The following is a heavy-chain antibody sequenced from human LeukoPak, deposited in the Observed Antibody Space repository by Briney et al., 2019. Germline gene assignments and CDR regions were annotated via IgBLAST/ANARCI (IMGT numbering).Heavy chain of an antibody. D-gene: IGHD3-16*01. CDR1: GGSFSGYY. V-gene: IGHV4-34*01. CDR2: INHSGST. J-gene: IGHJ6*03. CDR3: ARATMITFGGVTYYYYYIDV. Sequence: SETLSLTCAVYGGSFSGYYWSWIRQPPGKGLEWIGEINHSGSTNYNPSLKSRVTISVDTSKNQFSLKLSSVTAADTAVYYCARATMITFGGVTYYYYYIDVWGKGTTVTVSS.